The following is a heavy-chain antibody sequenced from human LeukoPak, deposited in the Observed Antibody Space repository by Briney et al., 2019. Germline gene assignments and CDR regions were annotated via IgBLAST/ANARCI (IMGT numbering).Heavy chain of an antibody. V-gene: IGHV1-69*13. CDR3: ARGTYYYDSSGYYVCWFDP. D-gene: IGHD3-22*01. Sequence: SVKVSCKASGGTFSSYAISWVRQAPGQGLEWMGGIIPIFGTANYAQKFQGRVTITADESTSTAYMELSSLRSEDTAVYYCARGTYYYDSSGYYVCWFDPWGQGTLVTVSS. J-gene: IGHJ5*02. CDR2: IIPIFGTA. CDR1: GGTFSSYA.